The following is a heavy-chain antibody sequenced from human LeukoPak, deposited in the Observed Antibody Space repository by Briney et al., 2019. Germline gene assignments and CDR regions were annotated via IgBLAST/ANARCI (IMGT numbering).Heavy chain of an antibody. CDR2: IRYDGSNK. D-gene: IGHD3-10*01. CDR3: AKDFVLLWFGELLPPYFDY. V-gene: IGHV3-30*02. Sequence: PGGSLRLSCAASGFTFSSYGMHRVRQAPGKGLEWVAFIRYDGSNKYYADSVKGRFTISRDNSKNTLYLQMNSLRAEDTAVYYCAKDFVLLWFGELLPPYFDYWGQGTLVTVSS. CDR1: GFTFSSYG. J-gene: IGHJ4*02.